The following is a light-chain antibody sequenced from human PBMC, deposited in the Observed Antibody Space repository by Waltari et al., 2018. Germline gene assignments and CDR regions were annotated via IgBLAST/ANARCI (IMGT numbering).Light chain of an antibody. Sequence: NFMLTQPHSVSESPVKTVTISCTRSSGSIASNYVQWYQQRPGSAPTTVIYEDTQRPSGVPDRFSGSIDSSTNSASLTISGLKTEDEADYYCQSYDSNNPVVFGGGTKLTVL. CDR2: EDT. V-gene: IGLV6-57*04. CDR1: SGSIASNY. J-gene: IGLJ2*01. CDR3: QSYDSNNPVV.